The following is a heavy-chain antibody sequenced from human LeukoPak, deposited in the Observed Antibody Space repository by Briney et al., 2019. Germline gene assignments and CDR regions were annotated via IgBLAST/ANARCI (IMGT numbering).Heavy chain of an antibody. Sequence: ASVKVSCKASGYTFTGYYIHWVRQAPGQGLKWMGRINPNNGGTNYAQKFQGRVTMTRDTSISTASMELTRLTSDDTAVFYCAREWSYGDYYDYWGQGTLVTVSS. CDR1: GYTFTGYY. D-gene: IGHD4-17*01. CDR3: AREWSYGDYYDY. V-gene: IGHV1-2*06. J-gene: IGHJ4*02. CDR2: INPNNGGT.